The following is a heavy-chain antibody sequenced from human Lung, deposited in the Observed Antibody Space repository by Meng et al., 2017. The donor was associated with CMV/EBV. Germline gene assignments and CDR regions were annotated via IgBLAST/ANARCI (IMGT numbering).Heavy chain of an antibody. V-gene: IGHV3-7*04. CDR2: INQDGSQK. D-gene: IGHD6-13*01. CDR3: ARVAAAGRGMDV. J-gene: IGHJ6*02. CDR1: GFTFSSHW. Sequence: GGSLRLSCAASGFTFSSHWMTWVRQAPGKGLEWVANINQDGSQKNYVDSLKGRFTISRDNAKNSLFLQMNSLRAEDTAVYYCARVAAAGRGMDVWGQGTTVTVSS.